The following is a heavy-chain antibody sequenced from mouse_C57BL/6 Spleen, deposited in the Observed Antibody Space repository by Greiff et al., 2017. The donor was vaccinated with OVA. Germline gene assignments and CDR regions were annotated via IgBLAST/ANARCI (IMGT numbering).Heavy chain of an antibody. D-gene: IGHD1-1*01. CDR1: GYTFTEYT. V-gene: IGHV1-62-2*01. CDR3: ARHEGYYGSSPYYAMDY. J-gene: IGHJ4*01. Sequence: QVQLQQSGAELVKPGASVKLSCKASGYTFTEYTIHWVKQRSGQGLEWIGWFYPGSGSIKYNEKFKDKATLTADKSSSTVYMEVSRLTSEDSAVYFCARHEGYYGSSPYYAMDYWGQGTSVTVSS. CDR2: FYPGSGSI.